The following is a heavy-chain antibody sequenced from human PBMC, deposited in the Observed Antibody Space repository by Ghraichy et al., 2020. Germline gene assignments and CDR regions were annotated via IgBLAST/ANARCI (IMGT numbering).Heavy chain of an antibody. D-gene: IGHD2-2*01. Sequence: SVKVSCKASGGTFSSYAISWVRQAHGQGLEWMGGIIPIFGTANYAQKFQGRVTITADESTSTAYMELSSLRSEDTAVYYCARDLFSARVVPAAYNWFDPWGQGTLVTVSS. V-gene: IGHV1-69*13. CDR2: IIPIFGTA. J-gene: IGHJ5*02. CDR1: GGTFSSYA. CDR3: ARDLFSARVVPAAYNWFDP.